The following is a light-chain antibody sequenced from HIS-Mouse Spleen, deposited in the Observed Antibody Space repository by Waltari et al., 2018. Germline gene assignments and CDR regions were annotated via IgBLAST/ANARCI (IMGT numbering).Light chain of an antibody. Sequence: EIVLTQSPGTLSLSPGERATLSCRASQSGSSSYLAWYQQKPGQAPRLLIYGASSRATGIPDRFSGSGPGTDFTLTISRLEPEDFAVYYCQQYGSSPPWTFGQGTKVEIK. CDR2: GAS. CDR1: QSGSSSY. V-gene: IGKV3-20*01. J-gene: IGKJ1*01. CDR3: QQYGSSPPWT.